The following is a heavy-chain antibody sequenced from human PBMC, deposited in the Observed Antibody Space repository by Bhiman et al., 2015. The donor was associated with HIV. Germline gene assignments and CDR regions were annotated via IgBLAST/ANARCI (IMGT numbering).Heavy chain of an antibody. V-gene: IGHV3-11*04. CDR1: GITFSEYY. Sequence: QVQLVESGGGLVKPGGSLRLSCADSGITFSEYYMNWIRQAPGKGLEWVSYISSSGTTIYYADSVKGRFTISRDNAKNSLYLQMNSLRAEDTAVYYCARVGFGDLPLNAFDIWGQGTMVTVSS. CDR2: ISSSGTTI. D-gene: IGHD3-10*01. CDR3: ARVGFGDLPLNAFDI. J-gene: IGHJ3*02.